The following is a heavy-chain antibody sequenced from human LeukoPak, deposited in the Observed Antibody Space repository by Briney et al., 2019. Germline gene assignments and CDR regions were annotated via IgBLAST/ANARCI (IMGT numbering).Heavy chain of an antibody. CDR1: GYTCTSYD. D-gene: IGHD2-15*01. CDR3: ARGGACSGGSCYSYYYYGMDV. J-gene: IGHJ6*02. CDR2: MNPNSGNT. V-gene: IGHV1-8*01. Sequence: ASVNVSCKASGYTCTSYDINWVRQDTGQGLEGMGWMNPNSGNTGYAQKSQGRVTMTRNTSISTAYMELSSLRSEDTAVYYCARGGACSGGSCYSYYYYGMDVWGQGTTVTVSS.